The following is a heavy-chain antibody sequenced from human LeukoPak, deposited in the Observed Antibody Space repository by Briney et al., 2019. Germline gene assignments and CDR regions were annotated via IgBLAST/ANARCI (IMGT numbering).Heavy chain of an antibody. V-gene: IGHV4-59*08. Sequence: SETLSLTCTVSGGSIITYYWSWIRQPPGKELEWIGYIFHSGSTNYNPSLKSRVTMSVDTFRDQFSLKLTSVTAADTAVYYCARHASAAGTFDRWGQGTLVTVSS. CDR2: IFHSGST. CDR3: ARHASAAGTFDR. D-gene: IGHD6-13*01. CDR1: GGSIITYY. J-gene: IGHJ5*02.